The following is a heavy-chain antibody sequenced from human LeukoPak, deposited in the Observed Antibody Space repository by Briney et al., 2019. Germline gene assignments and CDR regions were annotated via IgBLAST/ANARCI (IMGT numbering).Heavy chain of an antibody. Sequence: GGSLRLSCAASGFTFSSYAMSWVRQAPGKGLEWVSAISGSGGSTYYADSVKGRFTISRDNSKNTLYLQMNSLRAEDTAVYYCAKVGGILVVPAAISTPFDYWGQGTLDTVSS. J-gene: IGHJ4*02. CDR1: GFTFSSYA. D-gene: IGHD2-2*02. CDR2: ISGSGGST. V-gene: IGHV3-23*01. CDR3: AKVGGILVVPAAISTPFDY.